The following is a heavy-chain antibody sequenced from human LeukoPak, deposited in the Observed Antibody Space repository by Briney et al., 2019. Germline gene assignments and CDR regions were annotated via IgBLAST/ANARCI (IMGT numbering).Heavy chain of an antibody. CDR3: ARVLGSSSKLDY. J-gene: IGHJ4*02. CDR1: GYTFTSYD. V-gene: IGHV1-8*01. D-gene: IGHD6-13*01. Sequence: ASVKVSCKASGYTFTSYDINWVRQATGQGLEWMGWMNPNSGNTGYAQKFQGRVTMTRDTSISTAYMELSRLRSDDTAVYYCARVLGSSSKLDYWGQGTLVTVSS. CDR2: MNPNSGNT.